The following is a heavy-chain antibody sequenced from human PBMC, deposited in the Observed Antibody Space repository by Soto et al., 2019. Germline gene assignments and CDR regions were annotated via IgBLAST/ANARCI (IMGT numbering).Heavy chain of an antibody. Sequence: QLQLQESGPGLVRPSETLSLICTVSGGSITRNDHSWGWIRQSPGQGLEGIGDIKSSGSTNFTLSLKSRVSMSVETSKNPFSLKMNSVTAADTAVYYCARVRSSASYHGSYFDYWGQGTLVTVSS. CDR2: IKSSGST. CDR3: ARVRSSASYHGSYFDY. CDR1: GGSITRNDHS. D-gene: IGHD6-19*01. V-gene: IGHV4-39*01. J-gene: IGHJ4*02.